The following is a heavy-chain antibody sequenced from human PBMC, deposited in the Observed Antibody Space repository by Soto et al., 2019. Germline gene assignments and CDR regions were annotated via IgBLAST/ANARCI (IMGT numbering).Heavy chain of an antibody. V-gene: IGHV4-31*03. D-gene: IGHD2-15*01. Sequence: TVSGGSISSGGYYWSWIRQHPGKGLEWIGYIYYSGSTYYNPSLKSRVTISVDTSKNQFSLKLSSVTAADTAVYYCARVRSEAATNFYYYYYYGMDVWGQGTTVTVSS. J-gene: IGHJ6*02. CDR3: ARVRSEAATNFYYYYYYGMDV. CDR2: IYYSGST. CDR1: GGSISSGGYY.